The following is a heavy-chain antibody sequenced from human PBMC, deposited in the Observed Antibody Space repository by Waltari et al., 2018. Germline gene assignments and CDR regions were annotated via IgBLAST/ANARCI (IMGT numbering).Heavy chain of an antibody. CDR2: ISGAGRTT. CDR3: AKTLIYGGSYYGGYFDY. V-gene: IGHV3-23*01. D-gene: IGHD1-26*01. J-gene: IGHJ4*02. Sequence: EVQLLESGGGLGQPGGSLRISCVVSGFNSSSYAMNWVRRAPGKGLEWVSAISGAGRTTYYADSVKGRFTISRDNSKNTLYLQMNSLRAEDTAVYYCAKTLIYGGSYYGGYFDYWGQGTLVTVSS. CDR1: GFNSSSYA.